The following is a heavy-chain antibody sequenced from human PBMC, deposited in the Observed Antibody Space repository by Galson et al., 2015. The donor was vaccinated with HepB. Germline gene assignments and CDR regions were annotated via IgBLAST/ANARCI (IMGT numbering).Heavy chain of an antibody. V-gene: IGHV3-33*01. Sequence: SLRLSCAASGFTFSSYGMHWVRQAPGKGLEWVAVIWYDGSNKYYADSVKGRFTISRDNSKNTLYLQMNSLRAEDTAVYYCASGTYGSGSSPSDYWGQGTLVTVSS. CDR2: IWYDGSNK. CDR3: ASGTYGSGSSPSDY. CDR1: GFTFSSYG. D-gene: IGHD3-10*01. J-gene: IGHJ4*02.